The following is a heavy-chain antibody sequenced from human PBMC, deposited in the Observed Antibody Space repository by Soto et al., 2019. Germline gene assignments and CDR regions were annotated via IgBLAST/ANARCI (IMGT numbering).Heavy chain of an antibody. Sequence: SETLSVTCMVPGAYISDFSWSWSRQPAGKGLEWIGRITINGNTQKNPSFKSRVTMSIDTSRNHFSLNLQSATAADTALYYCARETGENWTYEAHWGPGTLVTVSS. V-gene: IGHV4-4*07. D-gene: IGHD1-7*01. CDR3: ARETGENWTYEAH. CDR1: GAYISDFS. J-gene: IGHJ1*01. CDR2: ITINGNT.